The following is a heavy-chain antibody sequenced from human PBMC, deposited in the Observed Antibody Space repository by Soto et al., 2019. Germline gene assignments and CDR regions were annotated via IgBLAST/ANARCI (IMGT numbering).Heavy chain of an antibody. V-gene: IGHV3-30-3*01. CDR3: ARDYYKYYDSSGYYRSPAY. D-gene: IGHD3-22*01. Sequence: GGSLRLSCAASGFTFSSYFMHWVRQAPGKGLEWVALISYDGSDKDYADSVKGRFTISRDNSRNTLFLQMNSLRAEDTAVYYCARDYYKYYDSSGYYRSPAYWGQGTLVTVSS. CDR2: ISYDGSDK. CDR1: GFTFSSYF. J-gene: IGHJ4*02.